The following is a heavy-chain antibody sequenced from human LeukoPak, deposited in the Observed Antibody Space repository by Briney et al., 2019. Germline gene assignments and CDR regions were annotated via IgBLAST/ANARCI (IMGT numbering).Heavy chain of an antibody. CDR2: IYHSGST. Sequence: PSETLSLTCTVSGDSISSNYWSWIRQPPGKGLGWIGYIYHSGSTSYNPSLKSRVTISLDTSKKHFSLKLSSVTAADTAIYYCVRGHLVGGWFKYDAFDIWGQGTMVTVSS. V-gene: IGHV4-59*01. CDR3: VRGHLVGGWFKYDAFDI. J-gene: IGHJ3*02. D-gene: IGHD6-19*01. CDR1: GDSISSNY.